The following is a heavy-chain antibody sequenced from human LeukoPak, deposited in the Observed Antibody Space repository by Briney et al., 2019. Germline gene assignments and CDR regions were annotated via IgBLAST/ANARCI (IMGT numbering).Heavy chain of an antibody. CDR2: ITYDGNTK. V-gene: IGHV3-30*04. CDR1: GFIFSDYA. Sequence: PGRPLRLSCGATGFIFSDYAIHWVRQAPGMGLEWLAVITYDGNTKLYADSVRGRFTISRDNSKNTLYLQMNSLRADDTAVYYCAREAGCFGTTSCFERFFDFWGQGTLVTVSS. J-gene: IGHJ4*02. CDR3: AREAGCFGTTSCFERFFDF. D-gene: IGHD2-2*01.